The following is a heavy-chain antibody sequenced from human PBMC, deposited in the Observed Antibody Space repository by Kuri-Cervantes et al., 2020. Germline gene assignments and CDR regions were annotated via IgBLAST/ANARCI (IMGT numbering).Heavy chain of an antibody. CDR2: INHRGRA. Sequence: SETLSLTCAVYGGSFSDHLWTWIRQSPGKGLEWIGEINHRGRATYNSSLKSRVTISVDTSKNQFSLQLNSVTPEDTAVYYCARLSVAFSALSRFDPWGQGTLVTVSS. CDR1: GGSFSDHL. V-gene: IGHV4-34*01. CDR3: ARLSVAFSALSRFDP. D-gene: IGHD2/OR15-2a*01. J-gene: IGHJ5*02.